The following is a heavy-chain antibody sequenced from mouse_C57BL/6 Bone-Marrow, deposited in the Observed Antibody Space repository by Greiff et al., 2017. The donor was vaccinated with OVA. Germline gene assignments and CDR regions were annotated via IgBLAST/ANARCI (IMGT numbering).Heavy chain of an antibody. J-gene: IGHJ2*01. CDR2: IYPGDGDT. CDR3: ARSVGGLGRYFDY. Sequence: QVQLQQSGAELVKPGASVKISCKASGYAFSSYWMNWVKQRPGKGLEWIGQIYPGDGDTNYNGKFKGKATLTADKSSSTAYMQLSSLTSEDSAVYFCARSVGGLGRYFDYWGQGTTLTVSS. CDR1: GYAFSSYW. D-gene: IGHD4-1*01. V-gene: IGHV1-80*01.